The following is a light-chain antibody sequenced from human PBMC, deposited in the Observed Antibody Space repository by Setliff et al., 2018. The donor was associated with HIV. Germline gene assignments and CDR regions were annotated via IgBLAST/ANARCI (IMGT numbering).Light chain of an antibody. CDR1: STTFDTYNY. CDR2: DVS. Sequence: SALTQPRSVSGSPGQSVTIFCSGSSTTFDTYNYVSWYQQQPGKAPRLIIYDVSERPPGVPDRFSGSKSGNTASLTISGLQAEDEADYYCCSNAARPTFYVFGSGTKVTVL. V-gene: IGLV2-11*01. J-gene: IGLJ1*01. CDR3: CSNAARPTFYV.